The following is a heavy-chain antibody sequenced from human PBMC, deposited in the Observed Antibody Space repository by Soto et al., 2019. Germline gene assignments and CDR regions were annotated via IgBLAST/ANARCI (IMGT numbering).Heavy chain of an antibody. CDR3: AKDLHHYYDSSGYYHYGMDV. D-gene: IGHD3-22*01. V-gene: IGHV3-30*18. CDR1: GFTFSSYG. CDR2: ISYDGSNK. Sequence: GGSLRLSCAASGFTFSSYGMHWVRQAPGKGLEWVAVISYDGSNKYYADSVKGRFTISRDNSKNTLYLQMNSLRAEDTAVYYCAKDLHHYYDSSGYYHYGMDVWGQGTTVTVSS. J-gene: IGHJ6*02.